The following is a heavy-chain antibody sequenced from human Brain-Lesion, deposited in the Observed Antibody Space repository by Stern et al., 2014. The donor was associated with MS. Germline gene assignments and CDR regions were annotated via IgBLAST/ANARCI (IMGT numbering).Heavy chain of an antibody. D-gene: IGHD1-14*01. V-gene: IGHV3-9*01. CDR2: SSWNSGTI. CDR1: GFSLGDYS. J-gene: IGHJ4*02. CDR3: ARDITGSSAYFAY. Sequence: VQLVESGGDLVQPGRSLRLSCAAFGFSLGDYSMHWVRQAPGKGLEWVAGSSWNSGTIGYADSVKGRFTTSRDNAYSTLYLQMNSLRPEDTALYYCARDITGSSAYFAYWGQGTLVTVSS.